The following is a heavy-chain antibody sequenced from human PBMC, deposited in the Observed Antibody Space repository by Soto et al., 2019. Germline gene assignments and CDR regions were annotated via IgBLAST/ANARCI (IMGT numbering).Heavy chain of an antibody. J-gene: IGHJ5*02. D-gene: IGHD1-7*01. Sequence: ASVKVSCKASGGTFSSYAISWVRQAPGQGLEWMGGIIPIFGTANYAQKFQGRVTITADESMSTAYMELSSLRSEDTAVYYCARRDWNYVPTENWFDPWGQGTLVTVSS. V-gene: IGHV1-69*13. CDR1: GGTFSSYA. CDR2: IIPIFGTA. CDR3: ARRDWNYVPTENWFDP.